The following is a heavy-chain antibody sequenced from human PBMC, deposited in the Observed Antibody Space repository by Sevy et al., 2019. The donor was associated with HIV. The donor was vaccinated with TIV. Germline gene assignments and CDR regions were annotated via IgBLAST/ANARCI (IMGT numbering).Heavy chain of an antibody. CDR3: EGGYYYDSSGYLGY. CDR1: GFTFSSYW. V-gene: IGHV3-7*01. CDR2: IKQDGSEK. J-gene: IGHJ4*02. D-gene: IGHD3-22*01. Sequence: GGSLRLSCAASGFTFSSYWMNWVRQAPGNGLEWVANIKQDGSEKYYVDSVKGRFTISRDNAKNSLYLQMNSLRSEDTAVYYCEGGYYYDSSGYLGYWGQGTLVTVSS.